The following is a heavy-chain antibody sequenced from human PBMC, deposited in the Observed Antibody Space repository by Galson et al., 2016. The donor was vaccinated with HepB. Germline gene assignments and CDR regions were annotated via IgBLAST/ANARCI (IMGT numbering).Heavy chain of an antibody. Sequence: SLRLSCAASGFTFSSFAMGWVRQAPGQALEWVSAITGSGTGTNYAGSVEGRFIISRDNSKNKLYLQMNSLRSEDTAVYYCTRGDFDFWSGYFVWWGQGTLITVSS. V-gene: IGHV3-23*01. CDR1: GFTFSSFA. CDR2: ITGSGTGT. CDR3: TRGDFDFWSGYFVW. J-gene: IGHJ1*01. D-gene: IGHD3-3*01.